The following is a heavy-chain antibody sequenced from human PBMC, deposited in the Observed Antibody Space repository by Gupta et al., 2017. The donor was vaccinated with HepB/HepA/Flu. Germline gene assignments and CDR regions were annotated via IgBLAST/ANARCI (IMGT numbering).Heavy chain of an antibody. CDR3: ARDLGNYDKSGFDY. D-gene: IGHD3-22*01. J-gene: IGHJ4*02. Sequence: EVLLVESGGGVVRPGGSLRLPCVASGFTFGDYAMSWVRQAQGKGLEWVSGLNWNGGSRYHANSVKGRFTISRDNAKKSLYLEMNSLRVEDTALYYCARDLGNYDKSGFDYWGQGTRVTVSS. V-gene: IGHV3-20*04. CDR2: LNWNGGSR. CDR1: GFTFGDYA.